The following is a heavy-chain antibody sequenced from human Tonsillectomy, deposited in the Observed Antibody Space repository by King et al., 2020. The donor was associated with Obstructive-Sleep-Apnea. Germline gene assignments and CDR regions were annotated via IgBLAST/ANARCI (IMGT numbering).Heavy chain of an antibody. CDR3: AKDIEAVLSFGLDY. Sequence: VQLVESGGGLVQPGRSLRLSCVASGFTFDDYAMHWVRQAPGKGLEWVSGITWNSGSIDYADSVKGRFTISRDNAKNSLYLQMNSLRAEDTALYYCAKDIEAVLSFGLDYWGQGTLVTVSS. D-gene: IGHD3-16*01. CDR2: ITWNSGSI. J-gene: IGHJ4*02. CDR1: GFTFDDYA. V-gene: IGHV3-9*01.